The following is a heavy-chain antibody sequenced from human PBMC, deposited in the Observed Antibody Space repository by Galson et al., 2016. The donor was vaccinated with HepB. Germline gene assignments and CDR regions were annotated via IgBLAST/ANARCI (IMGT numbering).Heavy chain of an antibody. CDR2: ISSSSRTI. V-gene: IGHV3-48*02. D-gene: IGHD2-15*01. J-gene: IGHJ4*02. CDR1: GSDFRYYS. CDR3: ARDSTPPGVVVVAAYFDY. Sequence: SLRLSCAASGSDFRYYSMNWVRQAPGKGLEWVSYISSSSRTIYYADSVKGRFTISRDNAKNSLFLQMNSLRDEDTAVYYCARDSTPPGVVVVAAYFDYWGQGTLVTVSS.